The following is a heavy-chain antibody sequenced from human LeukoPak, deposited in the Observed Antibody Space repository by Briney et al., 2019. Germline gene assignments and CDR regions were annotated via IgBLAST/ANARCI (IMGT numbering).Heavy chain of an antibody. CDR3: ARARDFWSGYYYGY. J-gene: IGHJ4*02. V-gene: IGHV3-7*01. CDR2: IKQDGSEK. D-gene: IGHD3-3*01. CDR1: GFTFSSYW. Sequence: PGGSLRLSCAASGFTFSSYWMSWVRQAPGKGQEWVANIKQDGSEKYYVDSVKGRFTISRDNAKNSLYLQMNSLRAEDTAVYYCARARDFWSGYYYGYWGQGTLVTVSS.